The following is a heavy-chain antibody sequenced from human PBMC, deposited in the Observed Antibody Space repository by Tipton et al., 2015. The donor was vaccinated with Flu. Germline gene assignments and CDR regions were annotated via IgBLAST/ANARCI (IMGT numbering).Heavy chain of an antibody. V-gene: IGHV1-69*18. J-gene: IGHJ5*02. CDR3: ARGPDIVVVPAAMGWFDP. CDR2: IIPIFGTA. D-gene: IGHD2-2*01. CDR1: GGTFSSYA. Sequence: QLVQSGAEVKKPGSSVKVSCKASGGTFSSYAISWVRQAPGQGLERMGRIIPIFGTANYAQKFQGRVTITADESTSTAYMELSSLRSEDTAVYYCARGPDIVVVPAAMGWFDPWGQGTLVTVSS.